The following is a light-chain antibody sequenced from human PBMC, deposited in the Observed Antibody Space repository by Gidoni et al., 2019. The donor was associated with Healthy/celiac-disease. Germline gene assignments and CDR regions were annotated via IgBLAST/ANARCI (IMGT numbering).Light chain of an antibody. CDR2: DAS. Sequence: DIQMTQSPSSLSASVGDRVTITCQASQDISNYLNWYQQKPGKAPKLLIYDASNLETGVPSRFSGSGSGTDFTFTISSLQPEDIATYYCQQYDNLCSAFGGGTKLEIK. CDR3: QQYDNLCSA. CDR1: QDISNY. V-gene: IGKV1-33*01. J-gene: IGKJ4*01.